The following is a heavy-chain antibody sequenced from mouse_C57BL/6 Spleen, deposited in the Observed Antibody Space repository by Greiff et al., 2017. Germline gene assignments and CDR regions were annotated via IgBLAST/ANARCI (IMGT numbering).Heavy chain of an antibody. V-gene: IGHV10-3*01. CDR3: VRDGDYDDYYAMDY. CDR2: IRSKSSNYAT. CDR1: GFTFNTYA. D-gene: IGHD2-4*01. J-gene: IGHJ4*01. Sequence: EVQLVESGGGLVQPKGSLKLSCAASGFTFNTYAMHWVRQAPGKGLEWVARIRSKSSNYATYYADSVKDRFTISRDDSQSMLYLQMNNLKTEDTAMYYCVRDGDYDDYYAMDYWGQGTSVTVSS.